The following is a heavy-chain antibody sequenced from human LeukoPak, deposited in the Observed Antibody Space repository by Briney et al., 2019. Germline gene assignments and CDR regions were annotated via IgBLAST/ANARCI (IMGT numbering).Heavy chain of an antibody. D-gene: IGHD4-17*01. V-gene: IGHV1-2*02. J-gene: IGHJ4*02. CDR2: INPNSGGT. CDR3: ARAHDYGDFEGFDY. CDR1: GYTFTSYG. Sequence: ASVKVSCKASGYTFTSYGISWVRQAPGQGLEWMGWINPNSGGTNYAQKFQGRVTMTRDTSISTAYMELSRLRSDDMAVYYCARAHDYGDFEGFDYWGQGTLVTVSS.